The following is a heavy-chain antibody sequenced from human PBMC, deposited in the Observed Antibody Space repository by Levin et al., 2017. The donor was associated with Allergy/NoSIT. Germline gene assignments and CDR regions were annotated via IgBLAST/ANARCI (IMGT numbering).Heavy chain of an antibody. V-gene: IGHV3-23*01. CDR3: AKGDSSGWLPDY. Sequence: VASVKVSCAASGFTFSSYAMSWVRQAPGKGLEWVSAISGSSGAKTYYADSVKGRFTISRDNSKTTLYVQMNSLREEDTAIYYCAKGDSSGWLPDYWGQGTLVTVSS. CDR1: GFTFSSYA. J-gene: IGHJ4*02. D-gene: IGHD3-22*01. CDR2: ISGSSGAKT.